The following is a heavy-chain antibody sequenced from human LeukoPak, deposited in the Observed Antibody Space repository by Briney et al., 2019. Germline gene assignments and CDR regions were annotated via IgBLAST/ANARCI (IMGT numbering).Heavy chain of an antibody. CDR3: AREDYGDSPRAFDI. J-gene: IGHJ3*02. Sequence: SETLSLTCTVSGGSISSGGYYWSWIRQHPGKGLEWIGYIYYSGSTYYNPSLKSRVTISVDTSKNQFSLKLSSVTAADTAVYYCAREDYGDSPRAFDIWGQGTMVTVSS. V-gene: IGHV4-31*03. D-gene: IGHD4-17*01. CDR1: GGSISSGGYY. CDR2: IYYSGST.